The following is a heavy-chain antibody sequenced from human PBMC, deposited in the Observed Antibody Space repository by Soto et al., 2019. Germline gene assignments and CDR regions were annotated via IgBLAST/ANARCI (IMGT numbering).Heavy chain of an antibody. CDR1: GFTFSSFC. D-gene: IGHD1-20*01. CDR2: IKQDGSEK. Sequence: GGSLGLSCAASGFTFSSFCMSWVRQAPGKGLEWVANIKQDGSEKYYVDSVKGRFTISRDNAKNSLYLQMNSLRAEDTAVYYCARMWYNWNPSDYWGQGTPVTVSS. V-gene: IGHV3-7*01. CDR3: ARMWYNWNPSDY. J-gene: IGHJ4*02.